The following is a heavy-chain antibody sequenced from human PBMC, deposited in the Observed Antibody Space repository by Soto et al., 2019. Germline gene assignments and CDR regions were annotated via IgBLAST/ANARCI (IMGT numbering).Heavy chain of an antibody. J-gene: IGHJ5*01. D-gene: IGHD3-16*01. CDR1: GFTFSSYA. Sequence: PGGSLRLSCAASGFTFSSYAVSWVRQAPGKGLEWVSAISGSGDSAYYADSVKGRFTISRDNSEKTLYLQMNNLRAEDTAVYFCAKDRMVCRHMITTEIDTWAQVNLLTISS. CDR2: ISGSGDSA. CDR3: AKDRMVCRHMITTEIDT. V-gene: IGHV3-23*01.